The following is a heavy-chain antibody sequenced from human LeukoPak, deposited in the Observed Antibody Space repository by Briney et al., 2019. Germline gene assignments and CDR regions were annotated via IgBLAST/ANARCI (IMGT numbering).Heavy chain of an antibody. V-gene: IGHV4-59*01. D-gene: IGHD3-10*01. Sequence: SETLSLTCTVSGVSINGFYWSWIRQPPGKGLEWMGYIYYSGTTNYNPSLRSRVTTSVDTSKNQFSLKLSSVTAADTAVYYCAREVLDYSGSGTYYRHFDFWGQGTLVTVSS. J-gene: IGHJ4*02. CDR2: IYYSGTT. CDR3: AREVLDYSGSGTYYRHFDF. CDR1: GVSINGFY.